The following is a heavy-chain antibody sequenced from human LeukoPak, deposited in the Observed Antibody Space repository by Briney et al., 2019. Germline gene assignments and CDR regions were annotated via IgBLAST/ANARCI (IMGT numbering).Heavy chain of an antibody. D-gene: IGHD3-22*01. V-gene: IGHV3-23*01. CDR2: ISDSGGKT. CDR1: GITLSNYG. CDR3: AKRGVVIRVILVGFHKEAYYFDS. J-gene: IGHJ4*02. Sequence: GGSLRLSCAVSGITLSNYGMSWVRQAPGKGLEWVAGISDSGGKTNYADSVKGRFTISRDNPKNTLYLQMNSLRAEDTAVYFCAKRGVVIRVILVGFHKEAYYFDSWGQGALATVSS.